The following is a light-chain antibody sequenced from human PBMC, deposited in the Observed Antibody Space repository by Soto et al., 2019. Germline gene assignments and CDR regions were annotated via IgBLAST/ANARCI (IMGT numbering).Light chain of an antibody. CDR3: QQYNNWPRR. CDR1: QSVSSN. V-gene: IGKV3-15*01. Sequence: VMYQSAAAVSVNTGERATLSCRASQSVSSNLAWYQQKPGQAPRLLIYAASTRATGIPARFSGSGSGTEFTLTISSFQAEDCVVYYCQQYNNWPRRFAQGTKVDIK. CDR2: AAS. J-gene: IGKJ1*01.